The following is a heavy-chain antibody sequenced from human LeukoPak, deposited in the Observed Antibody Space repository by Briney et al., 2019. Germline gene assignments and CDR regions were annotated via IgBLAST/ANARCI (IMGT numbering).Heavy chain of an antibody. V-gene: IGHV4-4*07. D-gene: IGHD3-22*01. CDR3: AREVHYYDSSGYPKYYFDY. Sequence: SETLSLTCTVPGASISTYYWSWIRQPAGKGLEWIGRVYSSGSTSYNPSLKSRVTMSVDTSKNQFSLEMSSVTAADTAVYYCAREVHYYDSSGYPKYYFDYWGQGTLVTVSS. CDR1: GASISTYY. CDR2: VYSSGST. J-gene: IGHJ4*02.